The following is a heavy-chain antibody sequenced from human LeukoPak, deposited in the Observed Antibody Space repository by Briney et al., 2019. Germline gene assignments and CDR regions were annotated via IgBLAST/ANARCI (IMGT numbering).Heavy chain of an antibody. D-gene: IGHD6-19*01. Sequence: APVKVSCKASGYTFTSYGINWVRQAPGRGLEWMGWINTYTSNTNYAQKLQGRVTMTTDTSTSTAYMELRSLRSDDTAVYYCARNSHGYTSGWLQFNFDYWGQGTLVTVSS. CDR3: ARNSHGYTSGWLQFNFDY. V-gene: IGHV1-18*01. J-gene: IGHJ4*02. CDR2: INTYTSNT. CDR1: GYTFTSYG.